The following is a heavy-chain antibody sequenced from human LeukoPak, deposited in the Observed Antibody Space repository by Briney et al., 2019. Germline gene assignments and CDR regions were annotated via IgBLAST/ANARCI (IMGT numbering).Heavy chain of an antibody. Sequence: SVKVSCKASGGTFSSYAISWVRQAPGQGLEWMGRIIPIFGTANYAQKFQGRVTITTDESTSTAYMELSSLRSEDTAVYYCARDWDKHGGYATAWGQGTLVTVSS. J-gene: IGHJ4*02. V-gene: IGHV1-69*05. CDR1: GGTFSSYA. CDR3: ARDWDKHGGYATA. CDR2: IIPIFGTA. D-gene: IGHD5-12*01.